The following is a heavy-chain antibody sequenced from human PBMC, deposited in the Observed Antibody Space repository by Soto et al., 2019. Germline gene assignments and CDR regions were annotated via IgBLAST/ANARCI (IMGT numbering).Heavy chain of an antibody. CDR3: VSSLNYDFWRDGGRHFYFDY. CDR2: IYHGGTT. V-gene: IGHV4-4*02. Sequence: QVQLQESGPGLVKPSGTLSLTCAGSGGSISSSYWWNWVRQTPRGGLEWIGKIYHGGTTNYNPSLKNRVTISVDKSKNQFSLKLTSVTAADTAVYYCVSSLNYDFWRDGGRHFYFDYWGRGILATVSS. CDR1: GGSISSSYW. J-gene: IGHJ4*02. D-gene: IGHD3-3*01.